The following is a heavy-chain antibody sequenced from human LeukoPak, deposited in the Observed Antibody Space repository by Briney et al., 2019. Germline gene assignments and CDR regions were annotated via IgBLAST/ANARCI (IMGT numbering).Heavy chain of an antibody. CDR3: ARGEMITFGGVIVISTFDI. D-gene: IGHD3-16*02. CDR1: GYTFTGYY. V-gene: IGHV1-2*02. CDR2: INPDSGGT. Sequence: ASVKVSCKTSGYTFTGYYIQWVRQAPGQGLEWMGYINPDSGGTNYAQEFQGRVTMTRDTSISTAYMELNRLRSDDTAVYYCARGEMITFGGVIVISTFDIWAKGQWSPSLQ. J-gene: IGHJ3*02.